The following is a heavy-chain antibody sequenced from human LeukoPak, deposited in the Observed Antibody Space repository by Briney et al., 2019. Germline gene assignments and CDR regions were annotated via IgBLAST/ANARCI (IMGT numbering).Heavy chain of an antibody. CDR1: GYTFTSYY. V-gene: IGHV1-24*01. J-gene: IGHJ3*02. D-gene: IGHD3-22*01. CDR3: ATVYYDSSGYFWDAFDI. CDR2: FDPEDGET. Sequence: ASVKVSCKASGYTFTSYYMHWVRQAPGKGLEWMGGFDPEDGETIYAQKFQGRVTMTEDTSTDTAYMELSSLRSEDTAVYYCATVYYDSSGYFWDAFDIWGQGTMVTVSS.